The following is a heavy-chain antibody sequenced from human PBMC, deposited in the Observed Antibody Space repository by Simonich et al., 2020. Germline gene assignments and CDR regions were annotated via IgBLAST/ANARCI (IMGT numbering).Heavy chain of an antibody. CDR3: ATQVDKTGEIDY. D-gene: IGHD7-27*01. Sequence: QLQLQESGPGLVKPSETLSLTCTVSGGSISSSSYYWGWIRQPPGKGLEWIGSIYYSGSTYYNPSLKGRVTISVDTSKNQFSLKLSSVTAADTAVYYCATQVDKTGEIDYWGQGTLVTVSS. J-gene: IGHJ4*02. CDR2: IYYSGST. V-gene: IGHV4-39*01. CDR1: GGSISSSSYY.